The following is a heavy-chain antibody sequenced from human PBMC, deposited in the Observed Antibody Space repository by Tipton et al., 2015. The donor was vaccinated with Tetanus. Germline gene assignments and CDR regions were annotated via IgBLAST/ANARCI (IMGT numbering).Heavy chain of an antibody. D-gene: IGHD5-12*01. V-gene: IGHV4-39*01. CDR2: ISYSGST. CDR1: GDSLISSTYY. CDR3: VRHSPPDSGHDWGYYYYGMDV. Sequence: TLSLTCTVSGDSLISSTYYWGWIRQPPGKGLEWIGTISYSGSTFYNPSLKSRVTISGDTSKNQFSLRLVSVTAADTAVYYCVRHSPPDSGHDWGYYYYGMDVWGQGTAVTVSS. J-gene: IGHJ6*02.